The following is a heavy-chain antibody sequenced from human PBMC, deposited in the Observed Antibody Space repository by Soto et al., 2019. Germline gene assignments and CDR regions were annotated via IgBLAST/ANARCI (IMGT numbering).Heavy chain of an antibody. V-gene: IGHV3-48*02. CDR2: ISSSSSTI. D-gene: IGHD6-13*01. CDR1: GFTFSSYS. Sequence: GGSLRLSCAASGFTFSSYSMNWVRQAPGKGLEWVSYISSSSSTIYYADSVKGRFTISRDNAKNSLYLQMNSLRDEDTAVYYCARDRPDSSSWYSHAFDIWGQGTMVTVSS. J-gene: IGHJ3*02. CDR3: ARDRPDSSSWYSHAFDI.